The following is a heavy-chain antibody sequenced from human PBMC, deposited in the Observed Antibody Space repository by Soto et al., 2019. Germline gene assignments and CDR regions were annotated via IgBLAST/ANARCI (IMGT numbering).Heavy chain of an antibody. CDR2: ISGYNGNT. Sequence: QVQLVQSGAEVKKPGASVNVSCKASGYSFHTYAISWVRQAPGQGLEWVGWISGYNGNTNYAQKFQGRVTLTRDTSTKTAFMELRSLTGDDTAVCYCAREYGMDVWGQGTTVTVSS. CDR1: GYSFHTYA. J-gene: IGHJ6*02. CDR3: AREYGMDV. V-gene: IGHV1-18*01.